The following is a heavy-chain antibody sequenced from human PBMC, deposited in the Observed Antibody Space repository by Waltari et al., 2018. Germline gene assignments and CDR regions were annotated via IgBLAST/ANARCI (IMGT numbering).Heavy chain of an antibody. J-gene: IGHJ4*02. Sequence: QVQLVQSGSELKKPGASVKVSCKASGYIFTNYAMNWVRQAPGQGLEWMGWINTKTGNPTYAHGFRGRFVFSLYTSVSTARLQISSLKAEDTAVYYCARGIQLWGRGSWYFDNWGQGTLVTVSS. V-gene: IGHV7-4-1*02. CDR1: GYIFTNYA. CDR3: ARGIQLWGRGSWYFDN. D-gene: IGHD3-16*01. CDR2: INTKTGNP.